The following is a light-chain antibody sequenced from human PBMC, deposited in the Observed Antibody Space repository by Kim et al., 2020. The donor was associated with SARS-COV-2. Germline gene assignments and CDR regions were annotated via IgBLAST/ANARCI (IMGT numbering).Light chain of an antibody. J-gene: IGKJ1*01. V-gene: IGKV3-20*01. CDR3: QQYGTSPAT. Sequence: PGDRATISCRASQSVDSNFLAWYQQKPGQAPRLLIYGASSRATGVPDRFSGSGSGTDFTLTISRLEPEDFAVYYCQQYGTSPATFGQGTKVDIK. CDR2: GAS. CDR1: QSVDSNF.